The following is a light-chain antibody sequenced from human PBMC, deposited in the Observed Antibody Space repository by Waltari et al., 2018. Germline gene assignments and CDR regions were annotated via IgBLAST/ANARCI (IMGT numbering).Light chain of an antibody. CDR2: DAS. Sequence: EIVLTQSPAPLSLSQGQRGTLSCRASQRVGGNLPWYQQKPGQAPRPLLNDASNRATGIPARFCGSRSWTDFTLTITGLEPEDFAVDYCQQRRTWPSITFGQGTRLEI. CDR1: QRVGGN. CDR3: QQRRTWPSIT. V-gene: IGKV3-11*01. J-gene: IGKJ5*01.